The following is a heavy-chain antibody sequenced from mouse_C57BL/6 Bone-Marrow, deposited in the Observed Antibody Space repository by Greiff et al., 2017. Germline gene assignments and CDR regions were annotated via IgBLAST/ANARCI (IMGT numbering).Heavy chain of an antibody. D-gene: IGHD2-1*01. CDR2: IYPRSGNT. CDR1: GYTFTSYG. J-gene: IGHJ4*01. V-gene: IGHV1-81*01. Sequence: QVQLQQSGAELARPGASVKLSCKASGYTFTSYGISWVKQRPGQGLEWIGEIYPRSGNTYYNEKFKGKATMTADKSSSTANMELRSLTSEDSAVYFCARSSIYYDAMDYWGRGTSATVSA. CDR3: ARSSIYYDAMDY.